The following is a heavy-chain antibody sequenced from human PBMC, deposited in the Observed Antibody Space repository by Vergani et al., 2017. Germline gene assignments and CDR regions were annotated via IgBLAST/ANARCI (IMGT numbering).Heavy chain of an antibody. CDR3: ARMWCYXEGDAFRIGYFDS. CDR2: IYSTGST. V-gene: IGHV4-31*03. D-gene: IGHD4/OR15-4a*01. J-gene: IGHJ4*02. Sequence: QVQLQESGPGLVKPSQTLSLTCSVSGDSISSGVYYWNWIRQPPGKGLEWIGYIYSTGSTHHNPSLRRRINMSVDTSKNQFSLKLNSVTAADTAMYYCARMWCYXEGDAFRIGYFDSWGPGILVTVSS. CDR1: GDSISSGVYY.